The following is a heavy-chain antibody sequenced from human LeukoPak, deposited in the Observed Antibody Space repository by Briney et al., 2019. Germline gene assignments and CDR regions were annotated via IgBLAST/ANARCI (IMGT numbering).Heavy chain of an antibody. CDR1: GYTFTSYG. Sequence: ASVKVSCKASGYTFTSYGISWVRQAPGQGLEWMGWISAYNGNTNYAQKLQGRVTMTTDTSTSTAYMELRSLRSDDTAVYYCAVGGHYYDSSGGTFDYWGQGTLVTVSS. V-gene: IGHV1-18*01. D-gene: IGHD3-22*01. CDR2: ISAYNGNT. CDR3: AVGGHYYDSSGGTFDY. J-gene: IGHJ4*02.